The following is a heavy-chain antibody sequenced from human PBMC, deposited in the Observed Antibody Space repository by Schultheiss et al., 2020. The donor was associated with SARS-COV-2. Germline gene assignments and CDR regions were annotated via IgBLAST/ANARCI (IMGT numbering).Heavy chain of an antibody. CDR1: GFTVTTNQ. CDR2: IYSGGRI. Sequence: GESLKISCAASGFTVTTNQMSWVRHAPGKGLEWVSVIYSGGRIYYADSVKGRFAISRDNSKTTLYLQMNSLRAEDTAVYYCARSAVTTESVSDYWGQGTVVTVSS. D-gene: IGHD4-17*01. CDR3: ARSAVTTESVSDY. J-gene: IGHJ4*02. V-gene: IGHV3-66*01.